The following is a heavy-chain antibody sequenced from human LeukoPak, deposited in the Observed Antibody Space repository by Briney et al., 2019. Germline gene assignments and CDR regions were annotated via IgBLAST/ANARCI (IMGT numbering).Heavy chain of an antibody. CDR2: MNPNSGNT. CDR1: GYTFTSYD. CDR3: ARGESSYYYYYYYMDV. J-gene: IGHJ6*03. V-gene: IGHV1-8*01. Sequence: ASVKVSCKASGYTFTSYDINWVRQATGQGLEWMGWMNPNSGNTGYAQKFQGRVTMTRNTSISTAYMELSSLRSEDTAVYYCARGESSYYYYYYYMDVWGKGTTVTISS.